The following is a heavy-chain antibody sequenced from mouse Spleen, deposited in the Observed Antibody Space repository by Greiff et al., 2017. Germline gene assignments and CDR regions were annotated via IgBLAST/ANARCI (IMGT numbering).Heavy chain of an antibody. Sequence: VQLQQSGPELVKPGASVKISCKASGYTFTDYYMNWVKQSHGKSLEWIGDINPNNGGTSYNQKFKGKATLTVDKSSSTAYMELRSLTSEDSAVYYCARRRGGLFAYWGQGTLVTVSA. D-gene: IGHD6-1*01. J-gene: IGHJ3*01. CDR3: ARRRGGLFAY. CDR1: GYTFTDYY. V-gene: IGHV1-26*01. CDR2: INPNNGGT.